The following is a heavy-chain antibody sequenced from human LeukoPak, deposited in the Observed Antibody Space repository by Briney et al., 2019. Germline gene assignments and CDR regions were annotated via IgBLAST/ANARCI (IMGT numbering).Heavy chain of an antibody. D-gene: IGHD3-10*01. J-gene: IGHJ4*02. Sequence: GASVKVSCKASGYTFTSYGISWVRQAPGQGLEWMGWISAYNGNTNYAQKLQGRVTMTTDTSTSTAYMELRSLRSDDTAVYYCAREPPALYGSGSYYIWGQGTLVTVSS. CDR3: AREPPALYGSGSYYI. CDR1: GYTFTSYG. CDR2: ISAYNGNT. V-gene: IGHV1-18*01.